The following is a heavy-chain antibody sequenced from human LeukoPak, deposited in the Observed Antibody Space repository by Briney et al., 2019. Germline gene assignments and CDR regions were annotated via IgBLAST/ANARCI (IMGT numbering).Heavy chain of an antibody. CDR2: INHSGST. D-gene: IGHD3-9*01. Sequence: SETLSLTCAVYGGSFSGYYWSWIRQPPGKGLEWIGEINHSGSTNYNPSLKSRVTISVDMSKNQFSLKLSSVTAADTAVYYCATKLGYFWYFDLWGRGTLVTVSS. CDR3: ATKLGYFWYFDL. V-gene: IGHV4-34*01. CDR1: GGSFSGYY. J-gene: IGHJ2*01.